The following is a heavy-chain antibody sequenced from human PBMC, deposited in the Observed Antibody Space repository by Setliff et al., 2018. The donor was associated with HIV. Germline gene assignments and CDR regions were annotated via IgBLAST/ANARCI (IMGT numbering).Heavy chain of an antibody. CDR2: INPNNGGT. D-gene: IGHD6-25*01. J-gene: IGHJ4*02. V-gene: IGHV1-2*02. Sequence: ASVKGSCKASGYTFSGYYMNGVRQAPGQGLERRGWINPNNGGTNYAQKFQGRVTMTGDTSIRTVYMELSSLRSEDTAVYYCAREKRSSTWLYSSGGTVDYWALGTLVTVSS. CDR1: GYTFSGYY. CDR3: AREKRSSTWLYSSGGTVDY.